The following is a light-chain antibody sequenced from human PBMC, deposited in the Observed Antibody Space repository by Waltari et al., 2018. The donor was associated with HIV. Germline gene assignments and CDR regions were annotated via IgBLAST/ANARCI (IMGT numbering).Light chain of an antibody. J-gene: IGKJ1*01. Sequence: DIVMIQSPASLTVSLGERATINCKSSQSILYSANNKNYLTWYQQKPRQPPKLLIYWASTRESGVPDRFSGSGSGTDFTLTISSLQAEDVAVYYCQQYYSTPWTFGQGTKVEIK. V-gene: IGKV4-1*01. CDR1: QSILYSANNKNY. CDR3: QQYYSTPWT. CDR2: WAS.